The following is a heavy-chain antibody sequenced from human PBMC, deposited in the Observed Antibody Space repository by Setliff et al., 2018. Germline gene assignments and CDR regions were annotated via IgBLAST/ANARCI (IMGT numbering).Heavy chain of an antibody. CDR1: GYSFTSYW. Sequence: GESLKISCKGSGYSFTSYWIGWVRQMPGKGLEWMGIIYPGDSDTRYSPSFQGQVTISADKSISTAYLQWSSLKASDTAIYYCARVRNTQNGFFDYWSQGTLVTVSS. D-gene: IGHD1-1*01. J-gene: IGHJ4*02. CDR2: IYPGDSDT. V-gene: IGHV5-51*01. CDR3: ARVRNTQNGFFDY.